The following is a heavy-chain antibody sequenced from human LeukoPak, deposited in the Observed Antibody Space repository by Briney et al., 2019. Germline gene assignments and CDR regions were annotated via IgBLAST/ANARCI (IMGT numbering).Heavy chain of an antibody. D-gene: IGHD6-19*01. CDR2: IIPIFGTA. CDR3: ARESPGWEN. J-gene: IGHJ4*02. CDR1: GYTFTSYY. V-gene: IGHV1-69*05. Sequence: SVKVSCKASGYTFTSYYMHWVRQAPGQGLEWMGGIIPIFGTANYAQKFQGRVTITTDESTSTAYMELSSLRSEDTAVYYCARESPGWENWGQGTLVTVSS.